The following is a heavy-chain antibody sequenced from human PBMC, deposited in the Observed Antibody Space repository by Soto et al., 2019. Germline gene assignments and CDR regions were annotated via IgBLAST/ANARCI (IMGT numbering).Heavy chain of an antibody. D-gene: IGHD2-8*01. V-gene: IGHV4-39*01. Sequence: QLQLQESGPGLVKPSETLSLTCTVSGDSISSISYYWGWIRQPPGKGLEWIGSIFYSETPSYNPSLKSRVTIPADTSKNQFSLKLSSLTVADTAVYYCARLERAYCSNGACYGYWGQGTLVTVSS. CDR2: IFYSETP. CDR3: ARLERAYCSNGACYGY. J-gene: IGHJ4*02. CDR1: GDSISSISYY.